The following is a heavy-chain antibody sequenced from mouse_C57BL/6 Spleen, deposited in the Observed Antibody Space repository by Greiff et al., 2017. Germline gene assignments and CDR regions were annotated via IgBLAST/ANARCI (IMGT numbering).Heavy chain of an antibody. Sequence: ESGPGILQSSQTLSLTCSFSGFSLSTSGMGVSWIRQPSGKGLEWLAHIYWDDDKLYNPSLKSRLTISKDTSRNQVFLKITSVDTADTATYYCARREDDYDGSWFAYWGQGTLVTVSA. CDR3: ARREDDYDGSWFAY. D-gene: IGHD2-4*01. CDR1: GFSLSTSGMG. V-gene: IGHV8-12*01. J-gene: IGHJ3*01. CDR2: IYWDDDK.